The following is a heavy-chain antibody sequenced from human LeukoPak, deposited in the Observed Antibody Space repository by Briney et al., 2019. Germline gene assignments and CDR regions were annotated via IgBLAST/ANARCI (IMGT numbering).Heavy chain of an antibody. Sequence: GGSLRLSCAASGLTVISNYMSWVRQAPGKGLEWVSIIYSSRSTYYADSVKGRFTIPRDNSKNTLHLQMNSLRVEDTAVYYCARIHGDYDFDYWGQGTPVTVSS. CDR3: ARIHGDYDFDY. J-gene: IGHJ4*02. V-gene: IGHV3-66*01. D-gene: IGHD4-17*01. CDR1: GLTVISNY. CDR2: IYSSRST.